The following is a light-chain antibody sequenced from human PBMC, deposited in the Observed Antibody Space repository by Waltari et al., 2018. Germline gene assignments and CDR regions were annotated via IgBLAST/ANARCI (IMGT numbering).Light chain of an antibody. CDR1: QDITTS. CDR3: QQFHSYPVT. J-gene: IGKJ4*01. Sequence: DIQMTQSPSPLSASVGARVTITCRASQDITTSLAWYQQKPGKAPKVLIYRTSNLKSGVSSRFSGSGSGTEFTLTINSLQPDDFATYYCQQFHSYPVTLGGGTKVEIK. CDR2: RTS. V-gene: IGKV1-5*03.